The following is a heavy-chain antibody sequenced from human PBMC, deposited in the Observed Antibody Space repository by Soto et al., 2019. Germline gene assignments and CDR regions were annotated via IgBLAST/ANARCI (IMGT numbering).Heavy chain of an antibody. Sequence: QVQLVQSGAEVKKPGASVKVSCKASGYTFTSYAMHWVRQAPGQRLEWMGWINAGNGNTKYSQKFQGRVTITRDTSASTAYMELSSLRSEDTAVYYCARADAEYSSSWYEGFDYWGQGTLVTVSS. D-gene: IGHD6-13*01. CDR2: INAGNGNT. CDR1: GYTFTSYA. J-gene: IGHJ4*02. CDR3: ARADAEYSSSWYEGFDY. V-gene: IGHV1-3*01.